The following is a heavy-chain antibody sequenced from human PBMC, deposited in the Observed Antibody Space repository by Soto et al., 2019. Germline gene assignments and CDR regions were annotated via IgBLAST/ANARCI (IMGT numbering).Heavy chain of an antibody. J-gene: IGHJ6*02. CDR1: GFTFSSYG. CDR2: ISYDGSKK. V-gene: IGHV3-30*18. CDR3: AKDERVAATYYYFAMDV. D-gene: IGHD1-1*01. Sequence: QVQLVESGGGVVQPGRSLRLSCAASGFTFSSYGMHWVRQAPGKGLEWVAVISYDGSKKFYTDSVKGRFTISRDNSKNTLYLQMNSLRAEDTAVYHCAKDERVAATYYYFAMDVWGQGTTVTVSS.